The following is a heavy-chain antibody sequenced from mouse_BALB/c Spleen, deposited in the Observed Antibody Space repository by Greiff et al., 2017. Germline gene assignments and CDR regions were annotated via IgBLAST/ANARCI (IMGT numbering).Heavy chain of an antibody. CDR1: GYSITSGY. D-gene: IGHD2-4*01. V-gene: IGHV3-8*02. CDR3: ARFDYDGSGFAY. CDR2: ISYSGST. Sequence: VQLKESGPSLVKPSQSLSLTCSVTGYSITSGYWNWIRKFPGNKLEYMGYISYSGSTYYYPSLKSRISITRDTSKNQYYLQLNSVTTEDTASYYCARFDYDGSGFAYWGQGTLVTVSA. J-gene: IGHJ3*01.